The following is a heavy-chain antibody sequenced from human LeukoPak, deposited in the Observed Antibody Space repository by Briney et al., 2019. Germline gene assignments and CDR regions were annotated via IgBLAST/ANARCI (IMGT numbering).Heavy chain of an antibody. CDR3: ARHVRDDYYYYSYMDI. Sequence: SETLSFTCGVYGGSFSVYYWSWIRQPPGKGLEWIGEINHSGSTNYNPSLKSRVTISVDTSESQFSLNLTSVTAADTAVYYCARHVRDDYYYYSYMDIWDEGTMVTISS. CDR2: INHSGST. D-gene: IGHD1-1*01. CDR1: GGSFSVYY. V-gene: IGHV4-34*01. J-gene: IGHJ6*03.